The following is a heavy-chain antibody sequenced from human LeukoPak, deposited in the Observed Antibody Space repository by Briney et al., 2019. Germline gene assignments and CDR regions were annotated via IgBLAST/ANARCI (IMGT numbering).Heavy chain of an antibody. V-gene: IGHV3-23*01. Sequence: GGSLRLSCAASGFTFSSYAMSWVRQAPGKGLEWVSAISGSGGSTYYADSVKGRFTISRDNSKNTLYLQMNSLRAEDTAVYYCAKDAVWYGSGSSPLFDPWGQGTLVTVSS. CDR2: ISGSGGST. J-gene: IGHJ5*02. D-gene: IGHD3-10*01. CDR1: GFTFSSYA. CDR3: AKDAVWYGSGSSPLFDP.